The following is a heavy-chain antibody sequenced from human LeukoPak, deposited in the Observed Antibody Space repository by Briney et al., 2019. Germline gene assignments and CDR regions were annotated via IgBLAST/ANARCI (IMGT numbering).Heavy chain of an antibody. CDR3: ARSIVGANDY. V-gene: IGHV3-7*01. Sequence: GGSLRLSCAASGFTFSSYAMSWVRQAPGKGLEWVAIIKQDGSEKYYVDSVKGRFTLSRDNAYNSLYLQMNSLRADDTAVYYCARSIVGANDYWGQGTLVTVSS. J-gene: IGHJ4*02. CDR1: GFTFSSYA. CDR2: IKQDGSEK. D-gene: IGHD1-26*01.